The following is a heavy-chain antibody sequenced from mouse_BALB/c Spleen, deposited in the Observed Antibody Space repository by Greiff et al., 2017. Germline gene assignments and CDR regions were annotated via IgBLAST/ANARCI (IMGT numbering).Heavy chain of an antibody. CDR3: ARSNPRYFDY. V-gene: IGHV5-17*02. CDR2: ISSGSSTI. Sequence: EVQGVESGGGLVQPGGSRKLSCAASGFTFSSFGMHWVRQAPEKGLEWVAYISSGSSTIYYADTVKGRFTISRDNPKNTLFLQMTSLRSEDTAMYYCARSNPRYFDYWGQGTTLTVSS. CDR1: GFTFSSFG. J-gene: IGHJ2*01.